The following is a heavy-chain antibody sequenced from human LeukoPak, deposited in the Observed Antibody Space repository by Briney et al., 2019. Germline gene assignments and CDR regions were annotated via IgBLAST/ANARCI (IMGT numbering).Heavy chain of an antibody. V-gene: IGHV1-8*02. CDR1: GSTFSSYD. J-gene: IGHJ3*02. Sequence: ASVKVSCKASGSTFSSYDINWVRQATGQGLEWMGWMNPNSGDTGYTQRFQGRVTMTRDTSISTAYMELSSLRSGDTAVYYCARDQGPIDAFDIWGQGTMVTVSS. CDR2: MNPNSGDT. CDR3: ARDQGPIDAFDI.